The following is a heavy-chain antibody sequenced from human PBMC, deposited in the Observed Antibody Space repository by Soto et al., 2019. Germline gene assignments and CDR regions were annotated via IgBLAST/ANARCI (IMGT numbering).Heavy chain of an antibody. CDR3: GKEVHPGPSPDD. J-gene: IGHJ4*02. D-gene: IGHD3-10*01. CDR1: RFTFSRYS. CDR2: ISFVGSNK. V-gene: IGHV3-30*18. Sequence: GGSIRLSFTASRFTFSRYSMHRVRQTPGKWLELVAVISFVGSNKYYGDYGKGRFTISRDNSKNTLYLQMNSLRAENTAVYYCGKEVHPGPSPDDGGQGTLVTVSS.